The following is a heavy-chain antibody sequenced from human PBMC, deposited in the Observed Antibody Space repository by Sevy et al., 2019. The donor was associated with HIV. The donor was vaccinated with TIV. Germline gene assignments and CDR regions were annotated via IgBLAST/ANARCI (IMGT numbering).Heavy chain of an antibody. CDR2: IYYTGST. V-gene: IGHV4-59*01. J-gene: IGHJ6*02. CDR3: ARELISGRYYGMDV. D-gene: IGHD6-19*01. Sequence: SETLSLTCTVSGGSISSYYWSWIRQPPGKGLEWIGYIYYTGSTNYNPSLKSRVTISVDTSKNQFSLKLSSGTAADTAVYYCARELISGRYYGMDVWGQGTTVTVSS. CDR1: GGSISSYY.